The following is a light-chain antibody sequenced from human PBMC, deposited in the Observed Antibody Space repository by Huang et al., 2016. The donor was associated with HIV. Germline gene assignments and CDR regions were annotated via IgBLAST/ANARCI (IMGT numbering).Light chain of an antibody. CDR3: QQYYSTPPIT. V-gene: IGKV1-NL1*01. Sequence: DIQMTQSPSSLSASVGDSVTIACRASQGISNSLAWYQQKPGKAPRLLLYAASRVKSGCPSRFSGSGSGTDYTLTISSLQPEDFATYYCQQYYSTPPITFGQGTRLEIK. J-gene: IGKJ5*01. CDR1: QGISNS. CDR2: AAS.